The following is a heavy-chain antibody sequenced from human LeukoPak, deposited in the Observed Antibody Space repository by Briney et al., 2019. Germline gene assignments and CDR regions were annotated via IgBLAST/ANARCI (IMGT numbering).Heavy chain of an antibody. J-gene: IGHJ4*02. CDR2: INPNSGGT. V-gene: IGHV1-2*02. D-gene: IGHD3-22*01. CDR1: KSTFTGYY. Sequence: ASVKVSCKSSKSTFTGYYLHWVRQAPGQGLDWMGWINPNSGGTNYAQKFQGRVTMTRDTSISTAYMELSRLRSDDTAVYYCARGANYYDSSGAYYFDYWGQGTPVTVSS. CDR3: ARGANYYDSSGAYYFDY.